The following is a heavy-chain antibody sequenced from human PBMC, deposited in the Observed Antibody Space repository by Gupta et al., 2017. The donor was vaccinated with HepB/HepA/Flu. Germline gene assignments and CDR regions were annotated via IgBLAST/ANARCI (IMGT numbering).Heavy chain of an antibody. D-gene: IGHD6-6*01. J-gene: IGHJ4*02. V-gene: IGHV1-2*02. CDR3: ARSMAAPWAAFDY. CDR2: INPKSGGA. Sequence: QVQLVQSGAEVTKPGASVKVSCKASGYTFTGSYMHWVRQAPGQGLEWMVWINPKSGGAEYAQKFQGRVTMTRDTSTSTAYMGLSRLRSVDTAVYYCARSMAAPWAAFDYWGQGTLVTVSS. CDR1: GYTFTGSY.